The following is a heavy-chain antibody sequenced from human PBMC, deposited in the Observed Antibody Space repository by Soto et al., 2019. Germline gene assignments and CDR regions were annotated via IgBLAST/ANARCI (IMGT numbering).Heavy chain of an antibody. V-gene: IGHV3-74*01. CDR3: ARAKGNSGAFDI. Sequence: EVQLVESGGGLVQRGGSLRLSCAASGFTFSTYWMHWVRQAPGKGRVWVSRIISDGSTTNDADSVKGRFTTSRDNVENMLYLQMNSLRAEDTAVYFCARAKGNSGAFDIWGQGTMGTVSS. J-gene: IGHJ3*02. CDR1: GFTFSTYW. CDR2: IISDGSTT. D-gene: IGHD4-4*01.